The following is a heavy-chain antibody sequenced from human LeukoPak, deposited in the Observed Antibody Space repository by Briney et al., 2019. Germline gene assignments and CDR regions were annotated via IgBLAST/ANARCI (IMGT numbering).Heavy chain of an antibody. D-gene: IGHD5-24*01. Sequence: GASVKVSCKASGYTFNTYGISWVRQAPGQGLEWMGWISVYNGDTNYAQKLQGRVTMTRDTSTSTVYMELSSLRSEDTAVYYCARADVMATIIQYFQHWGQGTLVTVSS. CDR2: ISVYNGDT. V-gene: IGHV1-18*01. J-gene: IGHJ1*01. CDR1: GYTFNTYG. CDR3: ARADVMATIIQYFQH.